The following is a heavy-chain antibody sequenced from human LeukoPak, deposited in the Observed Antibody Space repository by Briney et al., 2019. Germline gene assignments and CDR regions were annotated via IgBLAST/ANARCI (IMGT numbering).Heavy chain of an antibody. V-gene: IGHV3-30*12. CDR1: GFTFSNYG. CDR2: IYYDGSKK. CDR3: ARDQKSWYFDL. Sequence: GGSLRLSCEASGFTFSNYGMHWVRQAPGRGLQWVAVIYYDGSKKYYTDSVKGRFTIARDDSKNTLYLQMNGLRAEDTAVYYCARDQKSWYFDLWGQGTLVTVSS. J-gene: IGHJ2*01.